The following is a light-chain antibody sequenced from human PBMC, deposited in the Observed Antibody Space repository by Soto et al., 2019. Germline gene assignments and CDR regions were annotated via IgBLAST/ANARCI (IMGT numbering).Light chain of an antibody. J-gene: IGLJ1*01. CDR2: EVS. CDR1: SSDVGSYNF. Sequence: QSALTQPASVSASPGQSITISCTRTSSDVGSYNFVSWYQQHPGEVPKVMIYEVSKRPSGVSDRFSGSKSGNTASLTISGLQAEDEADYYCCADAGRSTYVFGNGTKVTVL. CDR3: CADAGRSTYV. V-gene: IGLV2-23*02.